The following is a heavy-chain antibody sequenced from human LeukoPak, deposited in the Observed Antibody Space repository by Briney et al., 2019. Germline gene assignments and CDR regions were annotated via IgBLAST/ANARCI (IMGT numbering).Heavy chain of an antibody. CDR2: ISTSGST. D-gene: IGHD6-19*01. J-gene: IGHJ4*02. CDR1: GSSISSYY. Sequence: PSQTLSLTCTVSGSSISSYYWSWIRQPAGKGLEWIGRISTSGSTNYNPSLRSRVTMSVDPSKNQFSLKLSSVTAADTAVYYCARYGGGIAVAAFYFDQWGQGTLVTVSS. V-gene: IGHV4-4*07. CDR3: ARYGGGIAVAAFYFDQ.